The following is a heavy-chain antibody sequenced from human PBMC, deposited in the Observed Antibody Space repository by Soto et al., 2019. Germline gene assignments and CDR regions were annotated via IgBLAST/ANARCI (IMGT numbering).Heavy chain of an antibody. CDR1: GFTFSSYA. Sequence: GGSLRLSCAASGFTFSSYAMDWVRQAPGKGLEWVSGISGSGGGTYYADSMKGRFTISRDNSKNTLYLQMNSLRAEDTAVYYCAKGGYYYDTAGMDVWGQGTKVTVSS. D-gene: IGHD3-22*01. J-gene: IGHJ6*02. CDR2: ISGSGGGT. CDR3: AKGGYYYDTAGMDV. V-gene: IGHV3-23*01.